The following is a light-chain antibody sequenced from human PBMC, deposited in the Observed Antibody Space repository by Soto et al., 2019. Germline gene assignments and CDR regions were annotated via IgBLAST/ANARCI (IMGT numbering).Light chain of an antibody. J-gene: IGKJ4*01. CDR1: QSVSSTF. CDR3: QHYVTSPLT. Sequence: EIVLTQSPGTRCLSPGERATLSCRASQSVSSTFLAWYQQKPGQAPRLLIYATSSRATGIPDRFSGSGSGTDFTLTISRLEPEDFAVYFCQHYVTSPLTFGGGTKVDIK. V-gene: IGKV3-20*01. CDR2: ATS.